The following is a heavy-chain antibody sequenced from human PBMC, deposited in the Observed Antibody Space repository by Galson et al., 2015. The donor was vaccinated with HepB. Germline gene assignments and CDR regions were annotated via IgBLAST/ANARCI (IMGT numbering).Heavy chain of an antibody. CDR1: GFTFSSYG. V-gene: IGHV3-33*08. CDR2: IWYDGSNK. Sequence: SLRLSCAASGFTFSSYGMHWVRQAPGKGLEWVAVIWYDGSNKYYADSVKGRFTISRDNSKNTLYLQMNSLRAEDTAVYYCARALGDDYFDYWGQGTLVTVSS. J-gene: IGHJ4*02. CDR3: ARALGDDYFDY. D-gene: IGHD7-27*01.